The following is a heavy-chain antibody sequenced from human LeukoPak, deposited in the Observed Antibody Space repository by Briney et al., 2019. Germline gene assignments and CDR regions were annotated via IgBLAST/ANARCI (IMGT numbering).Heavy chain of an antibody. V-gene: IGHV3-23*01. CDR3: AKDVGEVITAVFDY. J-gene: IGHJ4*02. D-gene: IGHD3-22*01. CDR2: ISGSGGST. Sequence: PGGSLRLSCAASGFTFSSHAMSWVRQAPGKGLEWVAGISGSGGSTYYADSVKGRFTISRDNSKNTLYLQMNSLRAEDTAVYYCAKDVGEVITAVFDYWGQGTLVTVSS. CDR1: GFTFSSHA.